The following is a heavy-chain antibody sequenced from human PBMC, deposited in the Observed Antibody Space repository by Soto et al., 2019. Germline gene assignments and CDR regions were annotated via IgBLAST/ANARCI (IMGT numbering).Heavy chain of an antibody. CDR3: TRDKDTSIHN. J-gene: IGHJ4*01. CDR1: GFTFSRFS. V-gene: IGHV3-48*01. Sequence: EVQLVESGGGLVQPGESLRLSCAASGFTFSRFSLNWVRQAPGKGQVGVSDISSTGNTIYYAASVKSRFTNSRDLAKNSLYLQMTNPSGEDTAVYFSTRDKDTSIHNWGHGALGSVS. D-gene: IGHD2-15*01. CDR2: ISSTGNTI.